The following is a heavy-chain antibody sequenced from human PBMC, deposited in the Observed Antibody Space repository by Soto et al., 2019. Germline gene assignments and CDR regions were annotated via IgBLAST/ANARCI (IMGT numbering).Heavy chain of an antibody. CDR3: AKKLRTPGPLYYDIDYFRPRES. CDR1: GFTFPRYG. Sequence: GSLRPPCAASGFTFPRYGMHWVRPAPGKGLEAVALITYDGINRYYADSVKARITNSRDNSKNTLYLQMNRLRAEDTAMYYCAKKLRTPGPLYYDIDYFRPRESWGQGTLVTVSS. CDR2: ITYDGINR. D-gene: IGHD3-9*01. V-gene: IGHV3-30*18. J-gene: IGHJ5*02.